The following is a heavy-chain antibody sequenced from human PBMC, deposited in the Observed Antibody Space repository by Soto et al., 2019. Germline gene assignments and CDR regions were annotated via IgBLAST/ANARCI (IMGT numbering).Heavy chain of an antibody. CDR2: INHSGST. Sequence: QVQLQQWGAGLLKPSETLSLTCAVYGGSFSGYYWSWIRQPPGKGLEWIGEINHSGSTNYNPSLKSRVTISVDTSKNQFSLKLSSVTAADTAVYYCARGAYLSWIAAAGTRSGMDVWGQGTTVTVSS. D-gene: IGHD6-13*01. CDR3: ARGAYLSWIAAAGTRSGMDV. V-gene: IGHV4-34*01. CDR1: GGSFSGYY. J-gene: IGHJ6*02.